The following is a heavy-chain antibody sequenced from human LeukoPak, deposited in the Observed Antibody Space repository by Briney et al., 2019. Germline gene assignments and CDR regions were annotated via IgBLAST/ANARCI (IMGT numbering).Heavy chain of an antibody. D-gene: IGHD1-26*01. CDR1: GFTVSSNY. V-gene: IGHV3-53*01. CDR3: ARDYRSTFDY. Sequence: GGSLRLSCAASGFTVSSNYMTWVRQAPGKGLEWVSVIYSGGSTDYADSVKGRFTISRDNSKNTLYLQMNSLRAEDTAVYYCARDYRSTFDYWGQGTLVTVSS. CDR2: IYSGGST. J-gene: IGHJ4*02.